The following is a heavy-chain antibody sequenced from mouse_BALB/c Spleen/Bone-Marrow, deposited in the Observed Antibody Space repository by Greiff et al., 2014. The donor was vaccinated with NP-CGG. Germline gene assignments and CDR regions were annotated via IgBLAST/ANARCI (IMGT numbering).Heavy chain of an antibody. CDR1: GYSFTGYF. CDR3: AREGYYYGSSYGNAMDY. V-gene: IGHV1-20*02. Sequence: EVQLQQSGPELVKPGASVKISCKASGYSFTGYFMNWVMQSHGKSLEWIGRINPYNGDTFYNQKCKGKATLTVDKSPSTAHMELRSLASEDSAVYYCAREGYYYGSSYGNAMDYWGQGTSVTVSS. CDR2: INPYNGDT. J-gene: IGHJ4*01. D-gene: IGHD1-1*01.